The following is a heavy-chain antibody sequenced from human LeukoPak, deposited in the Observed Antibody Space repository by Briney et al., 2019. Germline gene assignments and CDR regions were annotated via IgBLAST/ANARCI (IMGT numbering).Heavy chain of an antibody. CDR3: ARGSEGSGWYYFDY. CDR2: IYHSGST. J-gene: IGHJ4*02. V-gene: IGHV4-30-2*01. D-gene: IGHD6-19*01. Sequence: PSQTLSLTCAVSGGSISSGGYSWSWIRQPPGKGLEWIGYIYHSGSTYYNPSLKSRVTISVDKSKNQFSLKLSSVTAADTAVYYCARGSEGSGWYYFDYWGQGTLVTVSS. CDR1: GGSISSGGYS.